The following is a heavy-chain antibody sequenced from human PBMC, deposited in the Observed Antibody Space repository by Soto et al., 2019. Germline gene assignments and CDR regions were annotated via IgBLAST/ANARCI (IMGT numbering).Heavy chain of an antibody. D-gene: IGHD2-15*01. CDR1: GGTFSSYT. J-gene: IGHJ1*01. V-gene: IGHV1-46*01. CDR3: ARDLSRWPH. Sequence: ASVKVSCKASGGTFSSYTISWVRQAPGQGLERMGIINPSGGSTSYAQKIQGRVTMTRDTYTSTVYMELSRLRSEDTAVYYCARDLSRWPHWGQGTLVTVSS. CDR2: INPSGGST.